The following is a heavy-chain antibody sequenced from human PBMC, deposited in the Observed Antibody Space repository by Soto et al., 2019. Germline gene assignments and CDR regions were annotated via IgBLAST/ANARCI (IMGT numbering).Heavy chain of an antibody. Sequence: QVQLVQSGAEVKKPGASVKVSCKASGYTFTSYYMHWVRQAPGQGLEWMGIINPSGGSTTYAEKFQGRVTMTKDTSTTTVYMELSNLRSEDTAVYFCARESCTNGVCFYGYYYGMDVWGQGTTVTVSS. V-gene: IGHV1-46*01. CDR3: ARESCTNGVCFYGYYYGMDV. J-gene: IGHJ6*02. D-gene: IGHD2-8*01. CDR2: INPSGGST. CDR1: GYTFTSYY.